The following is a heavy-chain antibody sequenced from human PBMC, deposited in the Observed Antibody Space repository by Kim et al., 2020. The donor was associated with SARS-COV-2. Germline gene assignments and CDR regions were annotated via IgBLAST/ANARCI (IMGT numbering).Heavy chain of an antibody. V-gene: IGHV1-69*13. CDR3: ARDRPYSYGPRGRYYYYGMDV. J-gene: IGHJ6*02. CDR2: IIPIFGTA. D-gene: IGHD5-18*01. CDR1: GGTFSSYA. Sequence: SVKVSCKASGGTFSSYAISWVRQAPGQGLEWMGGIIPIFGTANYAQKFQGRVTITADESTSTAYMELSSLRSEDTAVYYCARDRPYSYGPRGRYYYYGMDVWGQGTTVTVSS.